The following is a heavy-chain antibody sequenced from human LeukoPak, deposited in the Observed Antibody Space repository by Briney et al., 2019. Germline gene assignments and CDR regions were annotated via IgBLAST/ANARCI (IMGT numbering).Heavy chain of an antibody. J-gene: IGHJ4*02. Sequence: PGGSLRLSCAASGFTFSSYAMHWVRQAPGKGLEWVAVISYDGSNKYYADSVKGRFTISRDNSKNTLYLQMNSLRAEDTAVYYCARGSPVSGSYHFLSGFDYWGQGTLVTVSS. D-gene: IGHD1-26*01. V-gene: IGHV3-30*01. CDR3: ARGSPVSGSYHFLSGFDY. CDR1: GFTFSSYA. CDR2: ISYDGSNK.